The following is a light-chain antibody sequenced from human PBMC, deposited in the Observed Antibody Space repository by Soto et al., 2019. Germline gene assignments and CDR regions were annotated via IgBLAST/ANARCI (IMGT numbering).Light chain of an antibody. V-gene: IGKV3D-20*02. J-gene: IGKJ5*01. CDR1: QSVTSNY. CDR3: QQRQYWPPIT. Sequence: EIVLTQSPGTLSLSPGDRATLSCGASQSVTSNYLAWYQQKPGQAPRLLIFGASTRATGIPDRFSGSGSGTDFTLTISRLEPEDFAVYYCQQRQYWPPITFGQGTRLEIK. CDR2: GAS.